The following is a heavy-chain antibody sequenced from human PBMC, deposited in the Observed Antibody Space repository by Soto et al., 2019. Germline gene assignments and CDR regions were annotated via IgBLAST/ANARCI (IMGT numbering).Heavy chain of an antibody. J-gene: IGHJ4*02. Sequence: EVQLLESGGGLVQPGGSLRLSCAASGFTFSSYAMSWVRQAPGKGLEWVSAISGSGGSTYYADSVKGRFTISSDNSKNTLYLQMNSLRAEDTAVYYCAKAGDYSNYLSDWGQGTLVTVSS. V-gene: IGHV3-23*01. CDR1: GFTFSSYA. CDR3: AKAGDYSNYLSD. D-gene: IGHD4-4*01. CDR2: ISGSGGST.